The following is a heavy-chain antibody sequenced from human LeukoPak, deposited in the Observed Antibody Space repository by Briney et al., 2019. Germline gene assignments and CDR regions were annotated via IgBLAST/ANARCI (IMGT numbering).Heavy chain of an antibody. J-gene: IGHJ3*02. CDR2: ISAYNGNT. CDR1: GYTFTSYG. Sequence: ASVKASCKASGYTFTSYGISWVRQAPGQGLEWMGWISAYNGNTNYAQKLQGRVTMTTDTSTSTAYMELRSLRSDDTAVYYCARGYYDSSGYYYDKGAFDIWGQGTMVTVSS. D-gene: IGHD3-22*01. V-gene: IGHV1-18*01. CDR3: ARGYYDSSGYYYDKGAFDI.